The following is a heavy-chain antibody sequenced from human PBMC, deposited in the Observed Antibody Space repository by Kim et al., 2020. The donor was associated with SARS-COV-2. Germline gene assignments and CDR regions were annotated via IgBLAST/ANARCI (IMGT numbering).Heavy chain of an antibody. CDR2: ISGSGGST. Sequence: GGSLRLSCAASGFTFSSYAMNWVRQAPGKGLEWVSAISGSGGSTYYADSVKGRFTISRDNSKNTLYLQMNSLRAEDTAVYYCAKVIIGRSSWYRGYFQHWGQGTLVTVSS. D-gene: IGHD6-13*01. V-gene: IGHV3-23*01. CDR1: GFTFSSYA. J-gene: IGHJ1*01. CDR3: AKVIIGRSSWYRGYFQH.